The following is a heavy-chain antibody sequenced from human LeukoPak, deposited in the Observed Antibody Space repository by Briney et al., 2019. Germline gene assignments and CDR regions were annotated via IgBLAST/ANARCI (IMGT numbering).Heavy chain of an antibody. D-gene: IGHD6-19*01. CDR3: ARASGIAVAGTSVRFDP. J-gene: IGHJ5*02. Sequence: VASVKVSCKASGGTFSSYAISWVRQAPGQGLECMGGIIPIFGTANYAQKFQGRVTITADESTSTAYMELSSLRSEDTAVYYCARASGIAVAGTSVRFDPWGQGTLVTVSS. CDR1: GGTFSSYA. V-gene: IGHV1-69*01. CDR2: IIPIFGTA.